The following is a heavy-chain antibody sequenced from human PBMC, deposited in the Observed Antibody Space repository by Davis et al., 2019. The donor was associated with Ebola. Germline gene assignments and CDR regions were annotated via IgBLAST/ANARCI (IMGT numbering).Heavy chain of an antibody. D-gene: IGHD1-26*01. CDR3: ARESGGGIDY. V-gene: IGHV3-49*04. CDR2: IRNNAYGGTT. Sequence: GGSLRLSCTASGFNFGEYALTWVRQTPRKGLEWVGFIRNNAYGGTTEYAASVKGRFTISRDDSGNIAYLQMNSLKIEDTAVYYCARESGGGIDYWGQGTLVTVSS. J-gene: IGHJ4*02. CDR1: GFNFGEYA.